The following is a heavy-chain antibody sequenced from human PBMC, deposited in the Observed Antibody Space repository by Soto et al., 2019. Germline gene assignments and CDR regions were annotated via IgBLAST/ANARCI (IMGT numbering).Heavy chain of an antibody. J-gene: IGHJ4*02. CDR3: AREGGIVVVVAIDY. CDR1: GFTFSAYS. Sequence: PGGSLRLSCAASGFTFSAYSMNWVRQAPGKGLEWVSFIGSTGSVTHYADSVMGRSTISRDNARNSLYLQMNSLRAEDTAVYYCAREGGIVVVVAIDYWGQGTLVTVSS. CDR2: IGSTGSVT. D-gene: IGHD2-15*01. V-gene: IGHV3-48*04.